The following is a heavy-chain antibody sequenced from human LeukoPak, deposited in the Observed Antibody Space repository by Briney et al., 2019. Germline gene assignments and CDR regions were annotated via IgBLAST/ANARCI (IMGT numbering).Heavy chain of an antibody. J-gene: IGHJ4*02. Sequence: QPGGSLRLSCAASGFTFSSYPMSWVRQAPGNGLEWVSAISGSGGDTYYADSVKGRFTISRDNSKNTLYLQMNSLRAEDTALYYCATSSGWDQKYFHYWGQGTLVTVSS. CDR2: ISGSGGDT. CDR1: GFTFSSYP. CDR3: ATSSGWDQKYFHY. V-gene: IGHV3-23*01. D-gene: IGHD6-19*01.